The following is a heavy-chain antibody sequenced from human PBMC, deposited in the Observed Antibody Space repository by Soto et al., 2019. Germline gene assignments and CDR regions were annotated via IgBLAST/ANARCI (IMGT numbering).Heavy chain of an antibody. CDR1: GFTFSRYS. CDR3: ARESEDLTSNFDY. J-gene: IGHJ4*02. V-gene: IGHV3-21*01. CDR2: ISSTTNYI. Sequence: GGTLRLPCAASGFTFSRYSMNWVRQAPGKGLEWVSSISSTTNYIYYADSMNGRFTVSRDNANNSVYLEMNSLSAEDTAVYYCARESEDLTSNFDYWGQGTLVTVSS.